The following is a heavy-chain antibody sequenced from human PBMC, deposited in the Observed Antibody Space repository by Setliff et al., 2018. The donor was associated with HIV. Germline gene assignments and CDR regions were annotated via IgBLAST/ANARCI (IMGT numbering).Heavy chain of an antibody. CDR2: IWYDGSNK. J-gene: IGHJ4*02. D-gene: IGHD3-22*01. CDR3: AKGRNYYDSSGWYYFDY. V-gene: IGHV3-30*02. Sequence: GGSLRLSCAASGFIFSSYAMHWVRQAPGKGLEWVAVIWYDGSNKYYADSVKGRFTISRDNSKNTLYLQMSSLRAEDTAVYYCAKGRNYYDSSGWYYFDYWGQGTLVTVSS. CDR1: GFIFSSYA.